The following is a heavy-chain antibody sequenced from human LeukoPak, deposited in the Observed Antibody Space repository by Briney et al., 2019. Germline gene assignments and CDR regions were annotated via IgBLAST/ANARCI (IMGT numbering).Heavy chain of an antibody. Sequence: SETLSLTCTVSGDSVSSGDHYWSWSRQPPGKGLEYIGNIQYSGSTNYNPSLESRVTISVDTPKNQFSLRLSSVTAADTAVYHCARGRGWGYGVDYWGQGTLVTVSS. CDR2: IQYSGST. CDR3: ARGRGWGYGVDY. CDR1: GDSVSSGDHY. V-gene: IGHV4-61*08. J-gene: IGHJ4*02. D-gene: IGHD4/OR15-4a*01.